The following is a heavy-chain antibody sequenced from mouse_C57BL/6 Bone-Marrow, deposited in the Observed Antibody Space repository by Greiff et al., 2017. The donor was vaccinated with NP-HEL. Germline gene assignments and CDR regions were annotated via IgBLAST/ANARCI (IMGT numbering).Heavy chain of an antibody. CDR2: IYPGSGNT. D-gene: IGHD2-3*01. Sequence: QVQLKQSGAELVRPGASVKLSCKASGYTFTDYYINWVKQRPGQGLEWIARIYPGSGNTYYNEKFKGKATLTAEKSSSTAYMQLSSLTSEDSAVYFCANDGYYDAMDYWGQGTSVTVSS. J-gene: IGHJ4*01. CDR1: GYTFTDYY. CDR3: ANDGYYDAMDY. V-gene: IGHV1-76*01.